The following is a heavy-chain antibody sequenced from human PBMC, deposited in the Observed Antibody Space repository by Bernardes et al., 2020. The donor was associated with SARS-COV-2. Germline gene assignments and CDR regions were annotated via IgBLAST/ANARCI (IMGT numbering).Heavy chain of an antibody. D-gene: IGHD2-21*01. Sequence: VKVSCTASGYTFSDYYTHWLRQAPGQGLEWMGWISPKSGATNYAQKFQGRVTMTRDTSISTDYMELSSLRSDDTAVYYCSRTFYYDRGGDSLFDFWGQGTPVTVSS. CDR3: SRTFYYDRGGDSLFDF. J-gene: IGHJ4*02. CDR1: GYTFSDYY. CDR2: ISPKSGAT. V-gene: IGHV1-2*02.